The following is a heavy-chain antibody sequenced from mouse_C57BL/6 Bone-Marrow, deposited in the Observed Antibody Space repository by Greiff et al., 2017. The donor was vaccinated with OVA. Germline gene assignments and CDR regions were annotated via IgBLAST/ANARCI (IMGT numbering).Heavy chain of an antibody. CDR1: GYTFTDYY. D-gene: IGHD3-3*01. J-gene: IGHJ3*01. V-gene: IGHV1-19*01. CDR2: INPYNGGT. CDR3: ARDGDGGAWFAY. Sequence: EVQLQQSGPVLVKPGASVKMSCKASGYTFTDYYMNWVKQSHGKSLEWIGVINPYNGGTSYNQKFKGKATLTVDKSSSTAYMELNRLTCEDSAVYYGARDGDGGAWFAYWGQGTGVTVTA.